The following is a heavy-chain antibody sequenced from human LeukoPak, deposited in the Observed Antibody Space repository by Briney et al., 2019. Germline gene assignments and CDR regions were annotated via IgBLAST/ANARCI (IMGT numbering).Heavy chain of an antibody. D-gene: IGHD6-19*01. CDR1: GFTFSSYA. CDR3: ARVAGTRPFNY. J-gene: IGHJ4*02. Sequence: GGSLRLSCAASGFTFSSYAMHWVRQAPGKGLEWVAVISYDGSNKYYADSVRGRFTISRDNSKNTLYLQMNSLRAEDTAVYYCARVAGTRPFNYWGQGTLVTVSS. V-gene: IGHV3-30-3*01. CDR2: ISYDGSNK.